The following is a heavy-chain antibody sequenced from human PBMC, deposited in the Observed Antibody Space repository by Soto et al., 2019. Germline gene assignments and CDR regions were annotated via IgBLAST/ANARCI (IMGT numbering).Heavy chain of an antibody. CDR1: GISSSSYA. V-gene: IGHV3-23*01. J-gene: IGHJ4*02. D-gene: IGHD3-9*01. Sequence: EVQLLESGGGLVQPGGFLRLSCVGSGISSSSYAMSWVRQAPGKGLEWVSTISGGAGSTYYADSVKGRFTVSRDNSKSTLYLQMDNLRAEDTAVYFCATHLTLYDSLTGTLAYWGQGTLVTVSS. CDR2: ISGGAGST. CDR3: ATHLTLYDSLTGTLAY.